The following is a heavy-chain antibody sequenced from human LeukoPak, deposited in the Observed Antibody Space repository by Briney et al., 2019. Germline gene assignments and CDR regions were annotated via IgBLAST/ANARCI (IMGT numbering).Heavy chain of an antibody. CDR1: GYTFTGYY. D-gene: IGHD5-24*01. J-gene: IGHJ4*02. CDR3: ARGEMATTWPFDY. Sequence: ASVKVSCKASGYTFTGYYMHWVRQAPGQGLEWMGRINPNSGGTNYAQKFQGRVTMTRDTSISTAYMELSRLRSDDTAVYYCARGEMATTWPFDYWGQGTLVTVSS. V-gene: IGHV1-2*06. CDR2: INPNSGGT.